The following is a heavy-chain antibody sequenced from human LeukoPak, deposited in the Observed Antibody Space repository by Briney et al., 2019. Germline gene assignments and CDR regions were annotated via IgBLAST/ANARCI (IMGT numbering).Heavy chain of an antibody. Sequence: GGSLRLSCAASGFTFSDYYMSWIRQAPGKGLEWVSAISGSGGSTYYADSVKGRFTISRDNSKNTLYLQMNSLRAEDTAVYYCAKVLWGYYGSGSVDYWGQGTLVTVSS. CDR2: ISGSGGST. J-gene: IGHJ4*02. CDR1: GFTFSDYY. V-gene: IGHV3-23*01. CDR3: AKVLWGYYGSGSVDY. D-gene: IGHD3-10*01.